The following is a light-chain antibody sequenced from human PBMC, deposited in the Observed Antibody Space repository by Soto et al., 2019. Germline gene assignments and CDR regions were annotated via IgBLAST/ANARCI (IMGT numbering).Light chain of an antibody. V-gene: IGKV3-20*01. J-gene: IGKJ4*01. CDR3: QQYGSSPLT. CDR1: QSVTSNY. Sequence: EIVMTQSPDTLSLSPGEKATLSCRASQSVTSNYLAWYQQRPGQAPRLLISAASSRATGIPDRFSGSGSGTDFTLTISRLEPEDFAVYYCQQYGSSPLTFGGGTKGDI. CDR2: AAS.